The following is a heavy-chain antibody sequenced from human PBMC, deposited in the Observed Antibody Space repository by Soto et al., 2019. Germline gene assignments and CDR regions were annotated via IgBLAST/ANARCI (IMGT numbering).Heavy chain of an antibody. D-gene: IGHD3-16*01. CDR3: AHKGGGDRILDY. CDR2: IYWDDAK. Sequence: QITLKESGPTLVKPTQTLTLTCTFSGFSLSTSGVGVGWIRQPPGKALEWVALIYWDDAKEYSPILKSRLTISKETSQNQGATTMTHMQPVDTGPYYWAHKGGGDRILDYWGQGTLVTVSS. J-gene: IGHJ4*02. V-gene: IGHV2-5*02. CDR1: GFSLSTSGVG.